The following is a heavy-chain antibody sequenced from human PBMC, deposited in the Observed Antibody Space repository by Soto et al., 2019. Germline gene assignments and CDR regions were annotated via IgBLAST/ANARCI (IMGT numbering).Heavy chain of an antibody. CDR3: AKAFDTSGYHYERAFDY. D-gene: IGHD3-22*01. J-gene: IGHJ4*02. CDR1: GCTFSNYA. Sequence: VGSLRLSWVASGCTFSNYAMAWVRQAPGKGLEWVSAISGGGGSAYQPDYVKGRFTISRDNSKNTLDLQMNGLRAEDTALYYCAKAFDTSGYHYERAFDYWGQGTLVTVSS. V-gene: IGHV3-23*01. CDR2: ISGGGGSA.